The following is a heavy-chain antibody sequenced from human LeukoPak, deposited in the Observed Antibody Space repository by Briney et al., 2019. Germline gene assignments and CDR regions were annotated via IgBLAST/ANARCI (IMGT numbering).Heavy chain of an antibody. J-gene: IGHJ4*02. CDR1: GFTFRSSA. V-gene: IGHV3-30*02. CDR3: AKDGSWSCTD. CDR2: IAHHGNNK. D-gene: IGHD2-8*02. Sequence: PGGSLRLSCGASGFTFRSSAMHWVRQGPGKGLEWVAYIAHHGNNKYYADSVKGRFTISRDNSKGSLYLQMNSLRADDTAVYYCAKDGSWSCTDWGQGTLVRVSS.